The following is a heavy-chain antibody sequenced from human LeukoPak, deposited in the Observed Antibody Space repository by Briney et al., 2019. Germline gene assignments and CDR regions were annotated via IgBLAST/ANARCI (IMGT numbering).Heavy chain of an antibody. CDR1: GGSISSYY. CDR3: ARSAYDSSGYYSPFDY. V-gene: IGHV4-4*07. J-gene: IGHJ4*02. CDR2: IYTSGST. Sequence: PSETLSLTCTVSGGSISSYYWSWIRQPAGKGLKWIGRIYTSGSTNYNPSLESRVTMSVDTSKNQFSLKLSSVTAADTAVYYCARSAYDSSGYYSPFDYWGQGTLVTVSS. D-gene: IGHD3-22*01.